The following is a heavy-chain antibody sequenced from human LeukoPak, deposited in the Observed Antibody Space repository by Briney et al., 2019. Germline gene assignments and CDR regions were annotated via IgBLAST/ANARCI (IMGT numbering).Heavy chain of an antibody. J-gene: IGHJ4*02. D-gene: IGHD6-19*01. CDR3: ARHLSGWYPYFGF. V-gene: IGHV4-59*08. CDR1: GGSISSYY. Sequence: SETLSLTCSVSGGSISSYYWSWIRQPPGKGLAWVGYISYSGSTNYNPSLKSRVTISVDTSTHQFSLKLSSVTAADTAVYYCARHLSGWYPYFGFWGQGTLVTVSS. CDR2: ISYSGST.